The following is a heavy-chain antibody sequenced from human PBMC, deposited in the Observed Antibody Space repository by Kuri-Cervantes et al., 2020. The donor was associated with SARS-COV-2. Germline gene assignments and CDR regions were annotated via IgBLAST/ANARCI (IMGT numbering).Heavy chain of an antibody. J-gene: IGHJ6*02. D-gene: IGHD3-10*01. Sequence: GGSLRLSCAASGFTFSSYEMNWVRQAPGKGLEWVSYISSSGSTIYHADSVKGRFTISRDNAKNSLYLQMNSLRAEDTAVYYCARDRGYYGSGSYYIRIYYYGMDVWGQGTTVTVSS. V-gene: IGHV3-48*03. CDR3: ARDRGYYGSGSYYIRIYYYGMDV. CDR2: ISSSGSTI. CDR1: GFTFSSYE.